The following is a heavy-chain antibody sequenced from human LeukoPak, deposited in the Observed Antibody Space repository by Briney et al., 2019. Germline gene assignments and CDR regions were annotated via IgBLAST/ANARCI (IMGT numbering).Heavy chain of an antibody. Sequence: SETLSLTCTVSGGSISSYYWSWIRQPPGKGLEWIGYIYYSGSTNYNPSLKSRVTISVDTSKNQFSLKLSSVTAADTAVYYCARLTTVTSRWFDPWGQGTLVTVSP. CDR2: IYYSGST. CDR3: ARLTTVTSRWFDP. D-gene: IGHD4-17*01. CDR1: GGSISSYY. J-gene: IGHJ5*02. V-gene: IGHV4-59*01.